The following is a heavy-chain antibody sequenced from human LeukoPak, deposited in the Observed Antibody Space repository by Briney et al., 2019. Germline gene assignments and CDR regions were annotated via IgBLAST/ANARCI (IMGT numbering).Heavy chain of an antibody. J-gene: IGHJ6*02. CDR1: GFTFSSYS. CDR3: AKGSASYGMDV. CDR2: ISSSSGSTI. Sequence: GGSLRLSCAASGFTFSSYSMNWVRQAPGKGLEWVSYISSSSGSTIYYADSVKGRFTISRDNAKNSLYLQMNSLRDEDTAVYYCAKGSASYGMDVWGQGTTVTVSS. V-gene: IGHV3-48*02. D-gene: IGHD1-26*01.